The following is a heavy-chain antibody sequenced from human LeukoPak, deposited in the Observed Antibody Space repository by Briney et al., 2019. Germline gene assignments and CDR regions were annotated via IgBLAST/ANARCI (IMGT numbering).Heavy chain of an antibody. CDR1: GGSISSSNW. Sequence: SGTLSLTCAVSGGSISSSNWWSWVRQPPGKGLEWIGEINHSGSTNYNPSLKSRVTISVDTSKNQFSLKLSSVTAADTAVYYCARGSPPDYCSSTSCYDDYWGQGTLVTVSS. D-gene: IGHD2-2*01. V-gene: IGHV4-4*02. J-gene: IGHJ4*02. CDR3: ARGSPPDYCSSTSCYDDY. CDR2: INHSGST.